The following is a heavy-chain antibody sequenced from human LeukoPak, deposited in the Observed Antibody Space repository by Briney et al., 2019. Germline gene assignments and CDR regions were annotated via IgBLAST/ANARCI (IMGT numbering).Heavy chain of an antibody. Sequence: SETLSLTCTVSGGSISSYYWSWVRQPPGKGLEWIGYIFYSGSANYNPSLKSRVTLSVDTSKNQFSLKLTSVTAADTAVYYCARLQFGTGYYYEVDYWGQGTLVTVSS. V-gene: IGHV4-59*08. CDR1: GGSISSYY. J-gene: IGHJ4*02. CDR2: IFYSGSA. D-gene: IGHD3-9*01. CDR3: ARLQFGTGYYYEVDY.